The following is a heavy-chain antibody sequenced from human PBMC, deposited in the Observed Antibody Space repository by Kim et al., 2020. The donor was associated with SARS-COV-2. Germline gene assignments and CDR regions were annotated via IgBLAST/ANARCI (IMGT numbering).Heavy chain of an antibody. V-gene: IGHV4-34*01. CDR1: GGSFSGYY. CDR2: INHSGST. D-gene: IGHD6-6*01. CDR3: ARGPYSSSADY. Sequence: SETLSLTCAVYGGSFSGYYWSWIRQPPGKGLEWIGEINHSGSTNYNPSLKSRVTISVDTSKNQFSLKLSSVTAADTAVYYCARGPYSSSADYWGQGTLVT. J-gene: IGHJ4*02.